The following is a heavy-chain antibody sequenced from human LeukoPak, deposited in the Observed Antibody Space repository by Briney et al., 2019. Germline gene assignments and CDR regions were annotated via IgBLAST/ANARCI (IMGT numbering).Heavy chain of an antibody. CDR1: GFTFSSYD. V-gene: IGHV3-13*01. Sequence: GGSLRLSCAASGFTFSSYDMHWVRQATGKGLEWVSAIGTAGDTYYPGSVKGRFTISRENAKNSLYLQMNSLRAGDTAVYYCARANDISYGFDYWGQGTLVIVSS. J-gene: IGHJ4*02. CDR2: IGTAGDT. D-gene: IGHD5-18*01. CDR3: ARANDISYGFDY.